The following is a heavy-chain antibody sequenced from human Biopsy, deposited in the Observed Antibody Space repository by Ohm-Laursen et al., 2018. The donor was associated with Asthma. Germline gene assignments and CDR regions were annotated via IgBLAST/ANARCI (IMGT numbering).Heavy chain of an antibody. CDR1: GFSFSDYY. CDR2: ISSSGSTS. J-gene: IGHJ6*02. D-gene: IGHD6-25*01. Sequence: SLRLSCAASGFSFSDYYMTWMRQAPGKGLAWVSSISSSGSTSYTAESVKGRFTISRDNAQKSLFLQMGSLRAEDTAIYYCARVFESSEWGPFYHFGLDVWGQGTTVAVSS. CDR3: ARVFESSEWGPFYHFGLDV. V-gene: IGHV3-11*01.